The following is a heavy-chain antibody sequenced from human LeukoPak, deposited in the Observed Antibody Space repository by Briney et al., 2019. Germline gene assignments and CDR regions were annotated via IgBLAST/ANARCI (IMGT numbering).Heavy chain of an antibody. CDR1: GFTFSSYA. V-gene: IGHV3-23*01. Sequence: GGSLRLSCAASGFTFSSYAMSWVRQAPGKGLEWVSAISGSGGSTYYADSVKGRFTISRDNSKNTLYLQMNSLRAEDTAVYYCAKEGYCSSTSCYPGGGAFDIWGQGTMVTVSS. CDR2: ISGSGGST. J-gene: IGHJ3*02. CDR3: AKEGYCSSTSCYPGGGAFDI. D-gene: IGHD2-2*01.